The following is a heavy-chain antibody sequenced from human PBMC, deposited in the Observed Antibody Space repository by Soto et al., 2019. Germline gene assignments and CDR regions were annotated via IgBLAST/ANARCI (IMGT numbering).Heavy chain of an antibody. Sequence: GGSLRLSCAASGFTFSSYAMHWVRQAPGKGLEWVAVISYDGSNKYYADSVKGRFTISRDNSKNTLYLQMNSLRAEDTAVYYCASSRWLQLEDDAFDIWGQGTMVTVSS. J-gene: IGHJ3*02. CDR2: ISYDGSNK. CDR3: ASSRWLQLEDDAFDI. V-gene: IGHV3-30-3*01. CDR1: GFTFSSYA. D-gene: IGHD5-12*01.